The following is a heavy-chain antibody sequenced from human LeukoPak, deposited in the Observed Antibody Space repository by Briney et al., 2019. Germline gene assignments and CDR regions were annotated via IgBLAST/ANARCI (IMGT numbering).Heavy chain of an antibody. V-gene: IGHV3-30-3*01. CDR2: ISYDGSNK. CDR3: ARYYYDSSGYSMGYDAFDI. CDR1: GFTFSSYA. Sequence: GRSLRLSCAASGFTFSSYAMHWDRQAPGKGLEWVAVISYDGSNKYYADSVKGRFTISRDNSKNTLYLQMNSLRAEDTAVYYCARYYYDSSGYSMGYDAFDIWGQGTMVTVSS. J-gene: IGHJ3*02. D-gene: IGHD3-22*01.